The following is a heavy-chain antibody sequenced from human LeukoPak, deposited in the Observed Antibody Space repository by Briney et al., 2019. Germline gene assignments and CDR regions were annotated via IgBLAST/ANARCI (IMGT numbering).Heavy chain of an antibody. CDR2: IHSGGTT. CDR1: GFTVSNNY. Sequence: GGSLRLSCAASGFTVSNNYMSWVRQAPGKGLEWVSVIHSGGTTNYADSVQGRFTISRDNSKTTVYLHMNSLRAEDTAVYYCARDSDSGYGPFASWGQGTLVTASS. V-gene: IGHV3-53*01. CDR3: ARDSDSGYGPFAS. D-gene: IGHD5-12*01. J-gene: IGHJ4*02.